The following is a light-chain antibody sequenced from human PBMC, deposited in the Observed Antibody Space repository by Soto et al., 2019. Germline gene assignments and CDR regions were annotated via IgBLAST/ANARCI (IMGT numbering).Light chain of an antibody. J-gene: IGLJ2*01. Sequence: QSALTQPRSVSGSPGQSVTISCTGTSNDIGNFNYVSWYQQHPGKAPKVMIYDVTKRPSGLPDRFSGSKSGNTASLTISGLQAEDEADYYCCSYDGKNNFIFGGGTKLTVL. CDR1: SNDIGNFNY. V-gene: IGLV2-11*01. CDR3: CSYDGKNNFI. CDR2: DVT.